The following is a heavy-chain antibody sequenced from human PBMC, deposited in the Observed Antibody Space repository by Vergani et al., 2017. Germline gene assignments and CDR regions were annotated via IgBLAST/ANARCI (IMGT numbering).Heavy chain of an antibody. CDR2: ISGSGGST. Sequence: EVQLLESGGDLVQPGGSLRLSCAASGFTFNHYAMNWVRQAPGKGLEWVSGISGSGGSTYYAGSVKGRFTISRDNAKNSLYLQMNNLRAEDTAVYYCARDTRGPEGADYWGQGTLVTVSS. D-gene: IGHD1-14*01. V-gene: IGHV3-23*01. CDR1: GFTFNHYA. CDR3: ARDTRGPEGADY. J-gene: IGHJ4*02.